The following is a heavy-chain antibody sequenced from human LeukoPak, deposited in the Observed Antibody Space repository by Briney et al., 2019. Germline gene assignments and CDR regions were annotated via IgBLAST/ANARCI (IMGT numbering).Heavy chain of an antibody. CDR3: ARSSPHGGDYDRGDH. CDR2: IYPGDSDT. J-gene: IGHJ4*02. D-gene: IGHD4-17*01. Sequence: GESLKISGKGSGYSFTSYWIGWVRQMPGKGLEWMGIIYPGDSDTRYSPSFQGQVTISADKSISTAYLQWSSLKASDTAMYYCARSSPHGGDYDRGDHWGQGTLVTVSS. V-gene: IGHV5-51*01. CDR1: GYSFTSYW.